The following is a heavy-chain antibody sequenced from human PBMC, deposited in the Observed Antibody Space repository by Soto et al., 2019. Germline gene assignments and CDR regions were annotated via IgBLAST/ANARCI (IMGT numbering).Heavy chain of an antibody. CDR2: IWYDGSNK. Sequence: GGSLRLSCAASGFTFSSYGMHWVRQAPGKGLEWVAVIWYDGSNKYYADSVKGRFTISRDNSKNTLYLQMNSLRAEDTAVYYCARSPDRDGYSLFDYWGQGTLVTVSS. D-gene: IGHD5-18*01. CDR1: GFTFSSYG. V-gene: IGHV3-33*01. J-gene: IGHJ4*02. CDR3: ARSPDRDGYSLFDY.